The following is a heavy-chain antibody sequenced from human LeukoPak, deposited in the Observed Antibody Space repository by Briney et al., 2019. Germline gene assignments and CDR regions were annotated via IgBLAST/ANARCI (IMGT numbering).Heavy chain of an antibody. CDR2: IYYSGST. Sequence: SETLSLTCTVSGGSISSSSYYWGWIRQPPGKGLEWIGSIYYSGSTYYNPSLKTRVTISVDTSKNQFSLKLSSVTAADTAVYYCARRGIATRTSLFDYWGQGTLVTVSS. CDR1: GGSISSSSYY. D-gene: IGHD6-6*01. J-gene: IGHJ4*02. V-gene: IGHV4-39*01. CDR3: ARRGIATRTSLFDY.